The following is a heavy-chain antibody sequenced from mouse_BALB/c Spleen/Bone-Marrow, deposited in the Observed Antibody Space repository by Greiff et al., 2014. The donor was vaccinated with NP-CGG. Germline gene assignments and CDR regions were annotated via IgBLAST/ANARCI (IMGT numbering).Heavy chain of an antibody. V-gene: IGHV1S41*01. CDR1: GYTFTSYW. Sequence: DLVKPGASVKLSCKASGYTFTSYWINWIKQRPGQGLEWIGRIAPGSGSTYYNEMFKGKATLTVDTSSNTAYIQLSNLSSEDSAVYYCARFPFYYGSSFYYFDYWGQGTTLTVSS. J-gene: IGHJ2*01. CDR3: ARFPFYYGSSFYYFDY. CDR2: IAPGSGST. D-gene: IGHD1-1*01.